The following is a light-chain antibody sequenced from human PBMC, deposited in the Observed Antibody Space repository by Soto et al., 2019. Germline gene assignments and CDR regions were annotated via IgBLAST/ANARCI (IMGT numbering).Light chain of an antibody. CDR3: HQRSNWPRT. J-gene: IGKJ2*01. V-gene: IGKV3-11*01. CDR1: QSVGSY. Sequence: EIVLTQSPATLPLSPGQRATLSCRASQSVGSYLAWYQQKPGQAPRLLIYDASNRATGIPDRFSGSGSGTDFTLTISSLEPEDFAVYYCHQRSNWPRTFGQGTKLEIK. CDR2: DAS.